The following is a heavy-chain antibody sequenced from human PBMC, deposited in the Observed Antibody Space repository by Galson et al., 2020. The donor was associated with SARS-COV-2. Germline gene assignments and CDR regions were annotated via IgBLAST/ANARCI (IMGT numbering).Heavy chain of an antibody. CDR3: ARAAQTYYDFWSGYYNAPHFDY. J-gene: IGHJ4*02. CDR1: GGSISSYY. V-gene: IGHV4-59*01. Sequence: SQTLSLTCTVSGGSISSYYWSWIRQPPGKGLEWIGYIYYSGSTNYNPSLKSRVTISVNTSKNQFSLKLSSVTAADTAVYYCARAAQTYYDFWSGYYNAPHFDYWGQGTLVTVSS. CDR2: IYYSGST. D-gene: IGHD3-3*01.